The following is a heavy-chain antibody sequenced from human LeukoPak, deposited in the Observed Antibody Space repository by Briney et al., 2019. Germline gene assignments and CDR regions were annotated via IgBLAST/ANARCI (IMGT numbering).Heavy chain of an antibody. CDR1: GYTFTSYG. V-gene: IGHV1-18*01. Sequence: GASVKVSCKASGYTFTSYGISWVRQAPGQGLEWMGWISAYNGNTNYAQKLQGSVTMTTETSTSTAYMELRSLRSDDTAVYYCARDLTVRVVFAFGYWGQGTLVTVSS. D-gene: IGHD3-10*01. CDR2: ISAYNGNT. J-gene: IGHJ4*02. CDR3: ARDLTVRVVFAFGY.